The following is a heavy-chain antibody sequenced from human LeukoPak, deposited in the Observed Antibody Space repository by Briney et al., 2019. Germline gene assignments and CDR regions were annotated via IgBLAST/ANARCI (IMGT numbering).Heavy chain of an antibody. CDR1: GFTFSNYW. V-gene: IGHV3-74*01. CDR3: AKEREMATRYYFDY. J-gene: IGHJ4*02. CDR2: ISSDGSRT. Sequence: PGGSLRLFCAASGFTFSNYWMHWVRQAPGKGLAWVSRISSDGSRTNYADSVKGRFSISRDNAKNTLYLQMNSLRPEDTAVYYCAKEREMATRYYFDYWGQGTLVTVSS. D-gene: IGHD5-24*01.